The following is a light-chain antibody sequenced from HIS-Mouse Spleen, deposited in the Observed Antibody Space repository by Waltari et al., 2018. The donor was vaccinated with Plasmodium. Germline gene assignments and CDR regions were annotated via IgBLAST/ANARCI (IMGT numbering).Light chain of an antibody. CDR2: QDS. J-gene: IGLJ2*01. Sequence: SYELTQPPSVSVSPGQTASITCSGDKLGAKYACWYQQKPGQSPVLVIYQDSKRPSGIPGRFSGSNSGNTATLTISRTQAMDEADYYCQAWDSSTVVFGGGTKLTVL. CDR3: QAWDSSTVV. V-gene: IGLV3-1*01. CDR1: KLGAKY.